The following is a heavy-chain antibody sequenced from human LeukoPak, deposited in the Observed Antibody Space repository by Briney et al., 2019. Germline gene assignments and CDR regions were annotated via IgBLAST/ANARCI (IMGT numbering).Heavy chain of an antibody. V-gene: IGHV3-23*01. Sequence: PGGSLRLSCAASGLTFSSHWMHWVRQAPGKGLEWVSAISGSGGSTYYADSVKGRFTISRDNSKNTLYLQMNSLRAEDTAVYYCAKDSSYYDFWSGYYLHWGQGTLVTVSS. CDR3: AKDSSYYDFWSGYYLH. J-gene: IGHJ4*02. CDR1: GLTFSSHW. D-gene: IGHD3-3*01. CDR2: ISGSGGST.